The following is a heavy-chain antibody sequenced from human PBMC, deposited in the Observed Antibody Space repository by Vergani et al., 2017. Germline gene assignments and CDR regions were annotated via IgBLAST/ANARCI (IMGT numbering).Heavy chain of an antibody. V-gene: IGHV4-4*07. J-gene: IGHJ6*03. CDR1: GGSISSYY. CDR2: IYTSGST. CDR3: ARDREDIVVVPAAIAHHYYYYMDV. Sequence: QVQLQESGPGLVKPSETLSLTCTVSGGSISSYYWSWIRQPAGKGLGWIGRIYTSGSTNYNPSLKSRVTMSVDTSKNQFSLKLSSVTAADTAVYYCARDREDIVVVPAAIAHHYYYYMDVWGKGTTVTVSS. D-gene: IGHD2-2*02.